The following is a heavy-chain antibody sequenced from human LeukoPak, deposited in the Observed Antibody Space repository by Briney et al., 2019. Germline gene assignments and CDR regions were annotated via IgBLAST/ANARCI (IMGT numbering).Heavy chain of an antibody. V-gene: IGHV1-24*01. CDR3: ATGYWCSSTSCSFTGFDY. CDR1: GYTLTELS. Sequence: GASVKVSCKVSGYTLTELSMHWVRQAPGKGLEWMGGFDPEDGETIYAQKFQGRVTMTEDTSTDTAYMELSSLRSEDTAVYYCATGYWCSSTSCSFTGFDYWGQGTLVTVSS. J-gene: IGHJ4*02. CDR2: FDPEDGET. D-gene: IGHD2-2*01.